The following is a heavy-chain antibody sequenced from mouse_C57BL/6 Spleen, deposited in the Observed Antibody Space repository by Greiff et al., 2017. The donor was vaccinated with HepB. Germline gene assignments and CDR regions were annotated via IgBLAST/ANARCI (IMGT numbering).Heavy chain of an antibody. V-gene: IGHV1-72*01. D-gene: IGHD2-4*01. CDR2: IDPNSGGT. J-gene: IGHJ2*01. Sequence: QVQLQQPGAELVKPGASVKLSCKASGYTFTSYWMHWVKQRPGRGLEWIGRIDPNSGGTKYNEKFKSKATLTVDKPSSTAYMQLRSLTSEDSAVYYCARPFYDYDGPDYWGQGTTLTVSS. CDR3: ARPFYDYDGPDY. CDR1: GYTFTSYW.